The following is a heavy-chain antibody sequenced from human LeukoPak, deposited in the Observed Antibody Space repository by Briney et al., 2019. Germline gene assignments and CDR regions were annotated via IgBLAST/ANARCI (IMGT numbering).Heavy chain of an antibody. Sequence: SGTLSLTCTVSSDSIFTSNWWSWVRQPPGKGLEWIGQIFHSGSTNYNPSLKSRVTISIDTSKNQFSLELSSVTAADTAVYYCASSRGPYYFDYWGQGTLVSVSS. CDR2: IFHSGST. J-gene: IGHJ4*02. CDR3: ASSRGPYYFDY. V-gene: IGHV4-4*02. CDR1: SDSIFTSNW.